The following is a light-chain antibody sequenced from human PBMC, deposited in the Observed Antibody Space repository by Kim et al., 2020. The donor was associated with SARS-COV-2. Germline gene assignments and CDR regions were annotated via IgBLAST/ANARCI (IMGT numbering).Light chain of an antibody. J-gene: IGKJ1*01. CDR1: QSVSSNS. CDR2: GAS. CDR3: QQYSSSPAT. V-gene: IGKV3-20*01. Sequence: PGERATLSGRASQSVSSNSLAWYQQKPGQAPRLLIYGASSRATGIPDRFSGSGSGTDFTLTITRLEPEDFAVYYCQQYSSSPATFGQGTKVDIK.